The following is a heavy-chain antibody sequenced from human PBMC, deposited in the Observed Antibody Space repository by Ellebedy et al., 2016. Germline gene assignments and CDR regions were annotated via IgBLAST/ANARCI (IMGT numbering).Heavy chain of an antibody. J-gene: IGHJ3*02. Sequence: SETLSLTXSVSGDSMRTGDDYNWSWIRQRPGEGLEWIGFMRNSGYAYYKSSLQSRVSMSVATSRNQFSLILRPVTAADTAMYYCVTKHDAAFHIWGQGTMVTVSS. CDR2: MRNSGYA. CDR1: GDSMRTGDDY. V-gene: IGHV4-31*03. D-gene: IGHD1-1*01. CDR3: VTKHDAAFHI.